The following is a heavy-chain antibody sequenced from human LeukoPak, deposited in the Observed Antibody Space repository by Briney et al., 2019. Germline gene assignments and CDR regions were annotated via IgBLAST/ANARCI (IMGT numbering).Heavy chain of an antibody. V-gene: IGHV3-30*18. Sequence: GGSLRLSRAASGFTFSSYGMHWVRQAPGKGLEWVGVISYDGRNKYYQDSVKGRFTISRDNSKNTLYLQMNSLRAEDTAVYYCAKATREWEKLQAMDVWGNGTTVTVSS. CDR1: GFTFSSYG. CDR3: AKATREWEKLQAMDV. J-gene: IGHJ6*04. D-gene: IGHD1-26*01. CDR2: ISYDGRNK.